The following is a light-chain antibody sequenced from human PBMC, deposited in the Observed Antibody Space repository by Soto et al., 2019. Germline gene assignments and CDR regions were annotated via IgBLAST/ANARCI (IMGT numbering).Light chain of an antibody. CDR1: QSVLYSSNNKNY. CDR3: QQYYSTLYT. V-gene: IGKV4-1*01. J-gene: IGKJ2*01. Sequence: DIVMTQSPDSLAVSLGERATINCKSSQSVLYSSNNKNYLAWHQQKPGQPPKLLIYWASTRESGVPDRFSGSGSGTDFTLTISSLPAEDVAVYYCQQYYSTLYTFGQGTKLEIK. CDR2: WAS.